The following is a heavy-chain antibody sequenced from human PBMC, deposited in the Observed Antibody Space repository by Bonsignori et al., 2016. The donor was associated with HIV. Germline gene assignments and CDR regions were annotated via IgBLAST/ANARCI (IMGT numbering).Heavy chain of an antibody. V-gene: IGHV1-46*01. CDR3: ARGYVEEIRYFDWFRDLGGDAFDI. Sequence: WVRQAPGQGLEWMGIINPSGGSTSYAQKFQGRVTMTRDTSTSTVYMELSSLRSEDTAVYYCARGYVEEIRYFDWFRDLGGDAFDIWGQGTMVTVSS. D-gene: IGHD3-9*01. CDR2: INPSGGST. J-gene: IGHJ3*02.